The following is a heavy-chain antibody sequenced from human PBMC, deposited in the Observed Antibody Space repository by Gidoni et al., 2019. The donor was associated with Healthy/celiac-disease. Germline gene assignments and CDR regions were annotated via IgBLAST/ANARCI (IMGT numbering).Heavy chain of an antibody. V-gene: IGHV3-30*18. J-gene: IGHJ3*02. CDR3: AKDANSSGWYAFDI. D-gene: IGHD6-19*01. CDR2: ISYDGSNK. Sequence: QVPLVESWGCVVQPAMSLRLSCAASGFTFSSYGMHWVRPAPGKGLEWVAVISYDGSNKYYADSVKGRFTIARDNSKNTLYLQMNSLRAEDTAVYYCAKDANSSGWYAFDIWGQGTMVTVSS. CDR1: GFTFSSYG.